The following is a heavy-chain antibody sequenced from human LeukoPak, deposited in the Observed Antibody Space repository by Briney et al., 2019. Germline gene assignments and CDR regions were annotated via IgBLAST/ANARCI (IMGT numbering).Heavy chain of an antibody. CDR3: AREEGDIVVVPAAIDY. J-gene: IGHJ4*02. CDR1: GASISSTSYY. V-gene: IGHV4-39*07. CDR2: ISYSGTT. Sequence: SETLSLTCSVSGASISSTSYYWGWIRRPPGKGLEWIGSISYSGTTFYSPSLESRVTISADTSKNQFSLKLSSVTAADTAVYYCAREEGDIVVVPAAIDYWGQGTLVTVSS. D-gene: IGHD2-2*02.